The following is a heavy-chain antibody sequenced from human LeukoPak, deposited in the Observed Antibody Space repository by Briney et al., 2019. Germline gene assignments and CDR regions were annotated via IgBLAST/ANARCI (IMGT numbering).Heavy chain of an antibody. CDR2: IYYSGST. D-gene: IGHD6-6*01. CDR1: GGSINSYY. Sequence: PSETLSLTCTVSGGSINSYYWSWIRQPPGKGLEWIGYIYYSGSTNYNPSLKSRVTTSVDTSKNQFSLKPSSVTAADTAVYYCARDPVEYSSSYNAFDIWGQGTMVTVSS. V-gene: IGHV4-59*01. J-gene: IGHJ3*02. CDR3: ARDPVEYSSSYNAFDI.